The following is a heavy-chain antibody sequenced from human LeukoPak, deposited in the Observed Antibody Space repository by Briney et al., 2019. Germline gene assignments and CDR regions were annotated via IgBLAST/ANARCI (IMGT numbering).Heavy chain of an antibody. CDR1: GFTLRSYD. Sequence: GGSLRLSCAASGFTLRSYDMSWVRQAPGKRLEWVAATSGSGGNTYYADSVKGRFTISRDNSKNTLYLQMNSLRAEDTAVYYCAKAIKGADILTGYYPDYWGQGTLVTVSS. V-gene: IGHV3-23*01. CDR2: TSGSGGNT. CDR3: AKAIKGADILTGYYPDY. D-gene: IGHD3-9*01. J-gene: IGHJ4*02.